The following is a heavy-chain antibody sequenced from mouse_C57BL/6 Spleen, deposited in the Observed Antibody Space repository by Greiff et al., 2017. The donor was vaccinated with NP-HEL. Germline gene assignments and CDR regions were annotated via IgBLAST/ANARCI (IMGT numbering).Heavy chain of an antibody. CDR2: IYPGSGNT. J-gene: IGHJ1*03. Sequence: QVQLQQSGAELVRPGASVKLSCKASGYTFTDYYINWVKQRPGQGLEWIARIYPGSGNTYYNEKFTGKATLTAEKSSSTAYMQLSSLTSEDSAVYFCARSYGSSYNWYFDVWGTGTTVTVSS. CDR3: ARSYGSSYNWYFDV. CDR1: GYTFTDYY. D-gene: IGHD1-1*01. V-gene: IGHV1-76*01.